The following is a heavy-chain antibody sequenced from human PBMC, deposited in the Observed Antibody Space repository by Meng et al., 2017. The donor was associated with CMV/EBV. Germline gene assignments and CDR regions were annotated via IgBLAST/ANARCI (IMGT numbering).Heavy chain of an antibody. V-gene: IGHV1-2*02. J-gene: IGHJ4*02. CDR2: INPNSGGT. CDR3: ARGTLSGSSPAVFDY. CDR1: GYTFTGYY. Sequence: ASEKVSCKASGYTFTGYYMHWVRQAPGQGLEWMGWINPNSGGTNYAQKFQGRVTMTRDTSISTAYMELSRLRSEDTAVYYCARGTLSGSSPAVFDYWGQGTLVTRLL. D-gene: IGHD1-26*01.